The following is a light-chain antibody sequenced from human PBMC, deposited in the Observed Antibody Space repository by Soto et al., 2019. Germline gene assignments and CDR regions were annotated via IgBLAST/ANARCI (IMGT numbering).Light chain of an antibody. CDR3: QQYGSSRGT. CDR2: DAS. CDR1: QSLSSSQ. Sequence: EIVLTQSPGTLSLSPVERATLSCMASQSLSSSQLAWYQQKPGQAPRLLIHDASSRATGIPARFSGSGSGTDFTLTISRLEPEDFAVYYCQQYGSSRGTFGQGTRLEIK. V-gene: IGKV3-20*01. J-gene: IGKJ5*01.